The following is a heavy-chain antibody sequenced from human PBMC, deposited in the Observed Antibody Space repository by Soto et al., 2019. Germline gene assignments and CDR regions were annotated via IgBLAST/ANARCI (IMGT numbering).Heavy chain of an antibody. D-gene: IGHD2-2*01. Sequence: LSLSCRASGFTFGNYAMAWVRQAPGKGLEWVSGISASGGRTYYADSAKGRFTISRDNSNNTLYLQMSSLRAEDTAVYYCAKDLEVLSDRFESGGQGALVTVSS. J-gene: IGHJ4*02. CDR1: GFTFGNYA. CDR2: ISASGGRT. V-gene: IGHV3-23*01. CDR3: AKDLEVLSDRFES.